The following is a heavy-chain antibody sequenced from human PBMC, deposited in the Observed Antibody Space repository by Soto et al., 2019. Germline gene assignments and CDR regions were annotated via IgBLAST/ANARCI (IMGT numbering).Heavy chain of an antibody. J-gene: IGHJ4*02. V-gene: IGHV3-7*01. D-gene: IGHD3-16*02. CDR1: GFTFSSYW. CDR3: ARTPDYDYVWGSYRYVYFDY. Sequence: GGSLRLSCAASGFTFSSYWMSWVRQAPGKGLGWVANIKQDGSEKYYVDSVKGRFTISRDNAKNSLYLQMNSLRAEDTAVYYCARTPDYDYVWGSYRYVYFDYWGQGTLVTVSS. CDR2: IKQDGSEK.